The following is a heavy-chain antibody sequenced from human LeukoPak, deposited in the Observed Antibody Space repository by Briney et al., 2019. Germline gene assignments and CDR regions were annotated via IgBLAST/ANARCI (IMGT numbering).Heavy chain of an antibody. Sequence: GGSLRLSCAASGFTVSRNYMSWVRQAPGKGLEWVSVIYSGDRTYYADSVKGRFTISRDSSKNTLYLQMNNLSVEDTAVYYCERVSMSQYWGQGTLVTVSS. J-gene: IGHJ4*02. CDR2: IYSGDRT. V-gene: IGHV3-53*01. CDR3: ERVSMSQY. CDR1: GFTVSRNY. D-gene: IGHD5/OR15-5a*01.